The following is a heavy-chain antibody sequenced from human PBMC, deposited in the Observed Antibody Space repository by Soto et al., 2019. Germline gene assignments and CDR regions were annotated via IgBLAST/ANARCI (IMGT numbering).Heavy chain of an antibody. CDR3: AKHVGILTGYLDY. CDR1: GFTFSSYG. D-gene: IGHD3-9*01. V-gene: IGHV3-30*18. Sequence: QVQLVESGGGVVQPGRSLRLSCAASGFTFSSYGMHWVRQAPGKGLEWVAVISYDESNKYYADSVKGRFTISRDNSKNTLYLQMNSLRAEDTAVYYCAKHVGILTGYLDYWGQGTLVTVSS. J-gene: IGHJ4*02. CDR2: ISYDESNK.